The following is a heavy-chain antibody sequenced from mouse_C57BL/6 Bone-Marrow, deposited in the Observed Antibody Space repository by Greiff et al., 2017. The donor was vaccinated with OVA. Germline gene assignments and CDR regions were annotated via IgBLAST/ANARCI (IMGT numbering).Heavy chain of an antibody. CDR3: TSSNWYYFDY. V-gene: IGHV6-3*01. D-gene: IGHD4-1*01. Sequence: EVQGVESGGGLVQPGGSMKLSCVASGFTFSNYWMNWVRQSPEKGLEWVAQIRLKSDNYATHYAESVKGRFTISRDDSKSSVYLQMNNLRAEDTGIYYCTSSNWYYFDYWGQGTTLTVSS. J-gene: IGHJ2*01. CDR2: IRLKSDNYAT. CDR1: GFTFSNYW.